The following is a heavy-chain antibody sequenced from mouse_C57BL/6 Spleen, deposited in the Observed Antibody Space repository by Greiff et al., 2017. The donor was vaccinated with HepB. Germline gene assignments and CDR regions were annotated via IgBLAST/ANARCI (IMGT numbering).Heavy chain of an antibody. CDR2: IHPNSGST. CDR3: ARLSYSEYYFDD. Sequence: QVQLQQPGAELVKPGASVKLSCKASGYTFTSYWMHWVKQRPGQGLEWIGMIHPNSGSTNYNEKFKSKATLTVDKSSSTAYMQLSSLTSEDSAVYYCARLSYSEYYFDDWGQGTTLTVSS. CDR1: GYTFTSYW. D-gene: IGHD2-12*01. J-gene: IGHJ2*01. V-gene: IGHV1-64*01.